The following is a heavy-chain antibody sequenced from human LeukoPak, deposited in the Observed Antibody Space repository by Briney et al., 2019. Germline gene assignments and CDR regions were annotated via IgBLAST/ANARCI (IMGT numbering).Heavy chain of an antibody. D-gene: IGHD3-22*01. CDR1: GLTFSSHW. J-gene: IGHJ3*02. CDR2: ITNDGSST. CDR3: AKEIQPFTYYYDSSVPNAFDI. V-gene: IGHV3-74*01. Sequence: GGSLRLSCAASGLTFSSHWMHWVRQAPGKELVWVTRITNDGSSTTYADSVKGQFTISRDNSKNTLYLQMNSLRAEDTAVYYCAKEIQPFTYYYDSSVPNAFDIWGQGTMVTVSS.